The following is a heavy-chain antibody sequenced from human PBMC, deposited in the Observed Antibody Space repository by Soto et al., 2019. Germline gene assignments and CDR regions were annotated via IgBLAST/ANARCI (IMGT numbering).Heavy chain of an antibody. CDR3: SRSLDF. CDR1: GFTFTNFW. CDR2: INPDGSEK. Sequence: PXGSLRPSCAASGFTFTNFWMDWVRQAPGKGLEWVANINPDGSEKHYVGSVKGRFTISRDNAKNSLYLQMSSLTAEDSALYYCSRSLDFWGQGTRVTVSS. V-gene: IGHV3-7*01. J-gene: IGHJ4*02.